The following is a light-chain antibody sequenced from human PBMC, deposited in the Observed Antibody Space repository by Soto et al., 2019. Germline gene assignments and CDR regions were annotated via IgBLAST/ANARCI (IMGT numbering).Light chain of an antibody. J-gene: IGLJ2*01. CDR2: AVT. CDR3: TSYAGSNHFV. CDR1: SSDVGGYNY. V-gene: IGLV2-8*01. Sequence: QSVLTQPPSASGSPGQSVTISCTGTSSDVGGYNYVSWYQQHPGKAPKLMIYAVTKRPSGVPDRFSASKSGNTASLTVSGLQAEDEADYYCTSYAGSNHFVFGGGTKLTVL.